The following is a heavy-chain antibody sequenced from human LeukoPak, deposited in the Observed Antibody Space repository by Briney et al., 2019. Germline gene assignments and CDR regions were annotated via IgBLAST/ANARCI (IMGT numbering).Heavy chain of an antibody. J-gene: IGHJ3*02. D-gene: IGHD1-20*01. Sequence: PGGSLRLSCAASGFTFSDYYMSWIRQAPGKGLEWVSYISSSGSTIYYADSVKGRFTISRDNAKNSLYLQMNSLRAEDTAVYYCARDPRSNNWNDAYDAFDIWGQGTMVTVSS. CDR3: ARDPRSNNWNDAYDAFDI. CDR1: GFTFSDYY. V-gene: IGHV3-11*04. CDR2: ISSSGSTI.